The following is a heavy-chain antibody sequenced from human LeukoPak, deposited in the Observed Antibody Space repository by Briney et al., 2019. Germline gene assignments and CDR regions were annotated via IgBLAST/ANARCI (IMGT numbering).Heavy chain of an antibody. J-gene: IGHJ6*02. CDR2: IYQSDIT. CDR1: GGSISSSNW. V-gene: IGHV4-4*02. CDR3: ARVYYDTTGYYRYGMDV. D-gene: IGHD3-22*01. Sequence: SGTLSLTCAVSGGSISSSNWWSWVRQPPGKGLEWIGEIYQSDITNYNTSLKSRVTISVDKSKNQFSLMLSSVTAADTAVYYCARVYYDTTGYYRYGMDVWGQGTTVTVSS.